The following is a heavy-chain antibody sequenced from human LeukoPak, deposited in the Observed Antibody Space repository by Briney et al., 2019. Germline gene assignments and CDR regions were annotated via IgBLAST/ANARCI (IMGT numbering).Heavy chain of an antibody. CDR2: IYYSGST. J-gene: IGHJ4*02. CDR3: ARGSYDTPSFDY. CDR1: GYSISSGYY. D-gene: IGHD1-26*01. V-gene: IGHV4-38-2*01. Sequence: KPSETLSLTCAVSGYSISSGYYWGWIRQPPGKGLEWIGYIYYSGSTYYNPSLKSRVTISVDTSKNQFSLKLSSVTAADTAVYYCARGSYDTPSFDYWGQGTLVTVSS.